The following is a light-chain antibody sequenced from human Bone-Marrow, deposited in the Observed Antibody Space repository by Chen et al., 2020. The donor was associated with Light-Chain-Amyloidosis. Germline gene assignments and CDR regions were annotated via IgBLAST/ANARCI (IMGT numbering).Light chain of an antibody. J-gene: IGLJ3*02. CDR3: QVWDRSSDRPV. CDR1: NIGSTS. Sequence: SHVLTQPSSVSVAPGQTATIACGGNNIGSTSVHWYQQTPGQAPLLVVYDDSDRPSGIPERLSGSNSENTATLTISRVEAGDEADYYCQVWDRSSDRPVFGGGTKLTVL. CDR2: DDS. V-gene: IGLV3-21*02.